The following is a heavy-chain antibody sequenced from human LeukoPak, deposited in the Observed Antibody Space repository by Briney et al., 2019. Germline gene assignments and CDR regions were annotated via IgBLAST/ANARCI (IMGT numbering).Heavy chain of an antibody. J-gene: IGHJ5*02. V-gene: IGHV4-38-2*02. CDR1: GYSISSGYY. CDR3: VSAKFLVRGVSWFDP. CDR2: IYHSGST. D-gene: IGHD3-10*01. Sequence: SETLSLTCTVSGYSISSGYYWGWIRQPPGKGLEWIGSIYHSGSTYYNPSLKSRVTISVDTSKNQFSLKLTSVTAADTAVYYCVSAKFLVRGVSWFDPWGQGTLVTVSS.